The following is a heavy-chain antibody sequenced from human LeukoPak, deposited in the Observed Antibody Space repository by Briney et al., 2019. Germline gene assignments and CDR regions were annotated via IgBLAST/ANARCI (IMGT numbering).Heavy chain of an antibody. D-gene: IGHD3-10*02. V-gene: IGHV3-48*03. Sequence: PGGTLRLSCAASGFTFSSHGMDWVRQAPGKGLEWVSAISGSGSAIYYADSVKGRFTISRDNAKNSLYLQMNSLRAEDTAVYYCAELGITMIGGVWGKGTTVTISS. J-gene: IGHJ6*04. CDR2: ISGSGSAI. CDR3: AELGITMIGGV. CDR1: GFTFSSHG.